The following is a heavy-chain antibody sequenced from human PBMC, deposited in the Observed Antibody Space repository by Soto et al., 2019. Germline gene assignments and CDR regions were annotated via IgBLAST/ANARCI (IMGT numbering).Heavy chain of an antibody. V-gene: IGHV1-18*04. CDR1: GYTFTTYS. J-gene: IGHJ4*01. D-gene: IGHD2-2*01. Sequence: ASVKVSGKTSGYTFTTYSITWVRQAPGQGLEWVGWINTYNGQTHYAQKFQGRLTVTADTSSGTVYMELRSLASDDTAVYYCARGPQTSDFWGHGTLVTVSS. CDR2: INTYNGQT. CDR3: ARGPQTSDF.